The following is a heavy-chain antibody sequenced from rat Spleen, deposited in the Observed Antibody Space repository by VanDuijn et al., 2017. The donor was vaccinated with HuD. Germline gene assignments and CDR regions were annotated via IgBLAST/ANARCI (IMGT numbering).Heavy chain of an antibody. Sequence: EVQLVESGGGLVQPGGSLKLSCVASGFTFNNYWMTWIRQAPGKGLEWVASISYDGTATYYRDSVKGRFTLSRDNAKSTLYLQMDSLRSEDTATYYCTRSILADYWGQGVMVTVSS. V-gene: IGHV5-31*01. CDR2: ISYDGTAT. D-gene: IGHD4-2*01. CDR3: TRSILADY. J-gene: IGHJ2*01. CDR1: GFTFNNYW.